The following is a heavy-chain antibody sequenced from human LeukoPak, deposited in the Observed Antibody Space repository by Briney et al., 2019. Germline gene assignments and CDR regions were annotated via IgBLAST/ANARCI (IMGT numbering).Heavy chain of an antibody. J-gene: IGHJ4*02. CDR2: TYYRSKWYN. D-gene: IGHD6-6*01. Sequence: SQTLSLTCAISGDSVSSNSVGWHWIRQSPSRGIEWLGRTYYRSKWYNDYPISMKSRMTINPDTSKNQVSLQLNSVTPEDTAVYYCARSSSSSYDYWGQGTLVTVSS. CDR1: GDSVSSNSVG. CDR3: ARSSSSSYDY. V-gene: IGHV6-1*01.